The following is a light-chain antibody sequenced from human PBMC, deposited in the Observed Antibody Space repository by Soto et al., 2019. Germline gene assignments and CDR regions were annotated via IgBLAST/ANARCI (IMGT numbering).Light chain of an antibody. CDR1: SSDVGAYDY. V-gene: IGLV2-14*01. CDR3: SSYTRSSTYV. CDR2: EVT. Sequence: QSALTQPASVSASPGQSIAISCSGTSSDVGAYDYVSWYQHHPGKAPKLIIYEVTYRPSGGSNRFSASKSGNTAALTISGLQAEDEADYYCSSYTRSSTYVFGTGTKLTVL. J-gene: IGLJ1*01.